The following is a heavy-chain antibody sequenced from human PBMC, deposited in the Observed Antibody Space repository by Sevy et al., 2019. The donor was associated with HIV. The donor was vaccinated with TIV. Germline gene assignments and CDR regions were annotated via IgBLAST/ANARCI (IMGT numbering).Heavy chain of an antibody. Sequence: GGSLRLSCAASGFNFNYASMHWVRQSPGKGLEWVGRIQGEINGGTREFAGPVKGRFTISRDDSKNTLVLQMNSLKTEDTAVYYCTTDGSGPRGEFVYWGQGAVVTVSS. CDR2: IQGEINGGTR. CDR3: TTDGSGPRGEFVY. D-gene: IGHD3-10*01. CDR1: GFNFNYAS. J-gene: IGHJ4*02. V-gene: IGHV3-15*01.